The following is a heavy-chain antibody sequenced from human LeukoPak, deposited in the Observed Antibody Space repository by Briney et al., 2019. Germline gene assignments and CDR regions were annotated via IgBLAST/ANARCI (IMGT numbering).Heavy chain of an antibody. V-gene: IGHV3-21*01. CDR2: ISSSSSYI. CDR3: ARGIYDYVGRSYFDY. J-gene: IGHJ4*02. CDR1: GFTFSSYS. Sequence: GGSLRLSCAASGFTFSSYSMNWVRQAPGKGLEWVSSISSSSSYIYYADSVKGRFTISRDNAKNALYLQMNSLRAEDTAVYYCARGIYDYVGRSYFDYWGQGTLVTVSS. D-gene: IGHD3-16*01.